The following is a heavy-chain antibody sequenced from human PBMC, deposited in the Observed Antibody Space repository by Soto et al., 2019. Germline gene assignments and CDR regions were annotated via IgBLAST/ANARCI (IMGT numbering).Heavy chain of an antibody. J-gene: IGHJ6*02. Sequence: GGSLRLSCAASGFTFSDYYMSWIRQAPGKGLEWVSYISSSGSSTYYADSVKGRFTISRDNSKNTLYLQMNSLRAEDTAVYYCAKDPNQYIAAAGYYGMDVWGQGTTVTVSS. CDR3: AKDPNQYIAAAGYYGMDV. D-gene: IGHD6-13*01. CDR2: ISSSGSST. V-gene: IGHV3-11*01. CDR1: GFTFSDYY.